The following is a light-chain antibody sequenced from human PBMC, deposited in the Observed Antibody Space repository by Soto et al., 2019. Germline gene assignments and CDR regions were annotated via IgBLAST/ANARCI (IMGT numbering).Light chain of an antibody. CDR2: AAS. V-gene: IGKV1-39*01. CDR3: QQSYSTPLIT. CDR1: QSISSY. J-gene: IGKJ5*01. Sequence: DIQMTQSPSSLSASVGDRVTITCRASQSISSYLNWYQQKPGKAPKLLIYAASSLQSGVPSRFSGSGSGTDFTLTISSLQPEDFATYYCQQSYSTPLITFGQGTDWRL.